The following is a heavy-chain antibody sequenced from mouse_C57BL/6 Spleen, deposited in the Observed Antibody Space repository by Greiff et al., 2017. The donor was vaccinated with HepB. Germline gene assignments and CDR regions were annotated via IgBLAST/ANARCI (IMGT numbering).Heavy chain of an antibody. CDR2: IDPSDSYT. CDR3: ARRATASGGFAY. Sequence: QVQLQQPGAELVMPGASVKLSCKASGYTFTSYWMHWVTQRPGQGLEWIGEIDPSDSYTNYNQNFKGNSTLTVDKSSSTAYMQISSLTSEDSAVYYWARRATASGGFAYWGQGTLVTVSA. V-gene: IGHV1-69*01. J-gene: IGHJ3*01. D-gene: IGHD1-2*01. CDR1: GYTFTSYW.